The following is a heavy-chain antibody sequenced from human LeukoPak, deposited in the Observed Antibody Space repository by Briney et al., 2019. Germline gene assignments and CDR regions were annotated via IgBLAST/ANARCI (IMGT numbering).Heavy chain of an antibody. Sequence: GGSLRLSFAASGFTVSSNYMSWVRQAPGKGLEWVSVIYSGGSTYYADSVKGRFTISRDNSKNTLYLQMNSLRAEDTAMYYCARDHGPYGSGRTPHPVDFWGQGTLVTVSS. J-gene: IGHJ4*02. CDR1: GFTVSSNY. D-gene: IGHD3-10*01. V-gene: IGHV3-53*05. CDR2: IYSGGST. CDR3: ARDHGPYGSGRTPHPVDF.